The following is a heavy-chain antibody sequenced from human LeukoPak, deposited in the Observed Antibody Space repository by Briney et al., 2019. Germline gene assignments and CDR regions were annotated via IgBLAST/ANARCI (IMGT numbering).Heavy chain of an antibody. V-gene: IGHV3-30*02. D-gene: IGHD1-26*01. CDR1: GFTFSSYG. CDR3: AKVALGATGY. Sequence: GGSLRLSCAASGFTFSSYGMHWVRQAPGKGLEWVAFIRYDGSSKYYADSVKGRFTISRDNSKNTLYLQMNSLRAEDTAVYYCAKVALGATGYWGQGTLVTVSS. J-gene: IGHJ4*02. CDR2: IRYDGSSK.